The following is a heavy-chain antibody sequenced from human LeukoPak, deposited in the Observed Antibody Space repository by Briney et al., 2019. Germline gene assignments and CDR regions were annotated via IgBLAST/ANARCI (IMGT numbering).Heavy chain of an antibody. CDR2: ISGGSSPL. J-gene: IGHJ4*02. Sequence: GVALRLSCAASVFLYSAYRMTWVRQAPGKALEWLSYISGGSSPLTYADSLKGRFTISRNNAKKSLYLQMNGLRDEDTAVYYCARDLDWGFDYWGQGTLVTVSS. CDR3: ARDLDWGFDY. D-gene: IGHD3-9*01. V-gene: IGHV3-48*02. CDR1: VFLYSAYR.